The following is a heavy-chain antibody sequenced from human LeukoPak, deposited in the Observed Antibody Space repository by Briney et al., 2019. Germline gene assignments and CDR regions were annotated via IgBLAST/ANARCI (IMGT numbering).Heavy chain of an antibody. CDR2: ISSSSSYI. CDR3: ARDPNGDYIGAFDM. CDR1: GFTFTSYS. Sequence: PGGSLRLSCAASGFTFTSYSINWVRQAPGKRLEWVSSISSSSSYIYYADSVKGRFTISRDNAKNSLYLQMNSLRAEDTAVYFCARDPNGDYIGAFDMWGQGTMVTVS. V-gene: IGHV3-21*01. J-gene: IGHJ3*02. D-gene: IGHD4-17*01.